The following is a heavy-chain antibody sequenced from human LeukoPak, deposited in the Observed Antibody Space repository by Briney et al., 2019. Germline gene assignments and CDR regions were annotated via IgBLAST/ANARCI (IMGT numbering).Heavy chain of an antibody. V-gene: IGHV4-59*01. CDR1: GGSISSYY. CDR2: IYYSGST. Sequence: PSETLSLTCTVSGGSISSYYWSWIRQPPGKGLEWIGYIYYSGSTNYKPSLKSRVTISVDTSKNQFSLKLSSVTAADTAVYYCAGSRALGNWSDPWGQGTLVTVSS. D-gene: IGHD1-26*01. J-gene: IGHJ5*02. CDR3: AGSRALGNWSDP.